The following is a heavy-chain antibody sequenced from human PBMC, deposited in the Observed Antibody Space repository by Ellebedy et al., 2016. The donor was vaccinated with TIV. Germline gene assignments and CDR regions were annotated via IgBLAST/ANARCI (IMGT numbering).Heavy chain of an antibody. D-gene: IGHD3-3*01. CDR2: VTKASDST. J-gene: IGHJ4*02. Sequence: PGGSLRPSWPPSGFTSSSYSMNWAPKAPGKGLERISYVTKASDSTSYGDSVKGRFTISRDNTKNSLYLQMNSLRAEDTAVYYCVRDLNWSLDYWGQGTLVTVSS. CDR3: VRDLNWSLDY. V-gene: IGHV3-48*04. CDR1: GFTSSSYS.